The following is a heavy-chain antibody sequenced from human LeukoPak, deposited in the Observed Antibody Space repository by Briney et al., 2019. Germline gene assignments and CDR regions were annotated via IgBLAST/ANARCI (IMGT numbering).Heavy chain of an antibody. V-gene: IGHV3-30*18. CDR2: ISYDGSNK. CDR1: GFTFSSYV. J-gene: IGHJ4*02. D-gene: IGHD6-25*01. CDR3: AKDIGYPSLDY. Sequence: GRSLRLSCAASGFTFSSYVMHWVRQAPGKGLEWVAVISYDGSNKYYADSVKGRFTISRDNSKNTLYLQMNSLRAEDTAVYYCAKDIGYPSLDYWGQGTLVTVSS.